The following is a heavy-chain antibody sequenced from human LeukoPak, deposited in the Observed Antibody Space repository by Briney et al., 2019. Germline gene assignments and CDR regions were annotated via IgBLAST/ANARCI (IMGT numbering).Heavy chain of an antibody. CDR3: ARFSAGTLGFDY. Sequence: GGSLRLSCAASGFTVSGNYMSWVRQAPGKGLEWVSLIYSGGSTYYADSVKGRSTISRDNSKNTLYLQMNSLRAEDTAVYYCARFSAGTLGFDYWGQGTLVTVSS. D-gene: IGHD6-19*01. J-gene: IGHJ4*02. CDR2: IYSGGST. V-gene: IGHV3-66*01. CDR1: GFTVSGNY.